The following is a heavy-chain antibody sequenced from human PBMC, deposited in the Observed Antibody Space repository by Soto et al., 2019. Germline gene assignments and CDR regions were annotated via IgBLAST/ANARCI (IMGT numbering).Heavy chain of an antibody. J-gene: IGHJ4*02. CDR3: VCSHRGSYKGTVY. V-gene: IGHV4-39*07. D-gene: IGHD1-26*01. CDR1: GGSISSSRCH. Sequence: SETLSITCTVSGGSISSSRCHWGWIRQPPGKGLEWIASIKYSGTTFYNPSLKSRVTISVDTSKNQFSLKLSSVTAADTAVYYWVCSHRGSYKGTVYCCLGTLLNGCS. CDR2: IKYSGTT.